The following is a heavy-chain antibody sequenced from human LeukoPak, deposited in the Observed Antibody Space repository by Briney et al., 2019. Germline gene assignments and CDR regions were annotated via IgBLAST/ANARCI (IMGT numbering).Heavy chain of an antibody. Sequence: SETLSLTCAVYGGSFSGYYWNWIRQPPGKGLEWIGEIDPSGNTQYNPSLKSRVTMSLDTSMNQFSLILRSVTAADTAMYFCAGRKFGDYPSHWGQGTLVTVSS. CDR1: GGSFSGYY. V-gene: IGHV4-34*01. CDR3: AGRKFGDYPSH. CDR2: IDPSGNT. D-gene: IGHD4-17*01. J-gene: IGHJ4*02.